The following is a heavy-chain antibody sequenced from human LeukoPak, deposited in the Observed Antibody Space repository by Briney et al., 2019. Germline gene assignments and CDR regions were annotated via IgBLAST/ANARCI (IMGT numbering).Heavy chain of an antibody. J-gene: IGHJ4*02. Sequence: GGSLRLSCAASGFTFSSHTMNWVRQAPGKGLEWVSSISSSSSNIYHADSVKGRFTISRDNSKNSLYLQMNSLRAEDTAVYYCARGYSGLPDWGQGTLVTVSS. CDR2: ISSSSSNI. CDR1: GFTFSSHT. V-gene: IGHV3-21*01. D-gene: IGHD5-12*01. CDR3: ARGYSGLPD.